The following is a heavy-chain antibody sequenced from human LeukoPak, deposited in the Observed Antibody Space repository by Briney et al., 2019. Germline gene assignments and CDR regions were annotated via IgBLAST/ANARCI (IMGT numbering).Heavy chain of an antibody. CDR2: IKQDGSEK. V-gene: IGHV3-7*01. CDR3: ATLPYCSSTSCYDY. J-gene: IGHJ4*02. Sequence: GGSLRLSCAASGFTFTKSWMSWVRQAPGKGLEWVANIKQDGSEKYYVDSVKGRFTISRDNAKNSLYLQMSSLRAEDTALYYCATLPYCSSTSCYDYWGQGTLVTVSS. CDR1: GFTFTKSW. D-gene: IGHD2-2*01.